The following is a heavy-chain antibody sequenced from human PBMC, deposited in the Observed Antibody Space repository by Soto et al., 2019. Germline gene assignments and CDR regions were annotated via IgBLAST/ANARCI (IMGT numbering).Heavy chain of an antibody. CDR2: INPKSRGT. CDR1: GYTFTDYF. Sequence: ASVKVSCKASGYTFTDYFIHCVRQAPGQGFEWMGWINPKSRGTTYAQKFQGRVTMTRDTSNTTAYMELRGLRSDDTAVYYCARVTLKAGNWLDPWGQGTLVTVSS. J-gene: IGHJ5*02. CDR3: ARVTLKAGNWLDP. V-gene: IGHV1-2*02.